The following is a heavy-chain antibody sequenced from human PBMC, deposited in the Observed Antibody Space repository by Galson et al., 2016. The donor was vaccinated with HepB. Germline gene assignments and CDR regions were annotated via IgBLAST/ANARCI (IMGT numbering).Heavy chain of an antibody. CDR3: AHTPGVLGSGGLLYPDAFDF. V-gene: IGHV2-5*01. CDR1: AFSLSTSGVG. Sequence: PALVKPTQTLTLTCTFSAFSLSTSGVGVGWIRQPPGKALEWLALLYWNDAKRYSPSLKSRLTIPKDNSKNQVVLTMTNMDPVDTATYYCAHTPGVLGSGGLLYPDAFDFWGQGTMVTVSS. J-gene: IGHJ3*01. D-gene: IGHD3-10*01. CDR2: LYWNDAK.